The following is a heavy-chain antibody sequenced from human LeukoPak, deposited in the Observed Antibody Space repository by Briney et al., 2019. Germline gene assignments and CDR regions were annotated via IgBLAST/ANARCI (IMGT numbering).Heavy chain of an antibody. Sequence: GGSLRLSCAASGFTFSNYAMHWVRQAPGKGLEWVAVISYDGRNKYYADSVKGRFTISRDNSKNTLYLQMNSLRAEDTAVYSCARDHSGTQDYWGQGTLVTVSS. V-gene: IGHV3-30*04. CDR2: ISYDGRNK. J-gene: IGHJ4*02. CDR1: GFTFSNYA. CDR3: ARDHSGTQDY. D-gene: IGHD1-1*01.